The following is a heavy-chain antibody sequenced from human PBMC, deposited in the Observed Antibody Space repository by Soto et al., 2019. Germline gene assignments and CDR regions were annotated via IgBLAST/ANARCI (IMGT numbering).Heavy chain of an antibody. Sequence: SVKVSCKASGGTFSSYAISWVRQAPGQGLEWMGGIIPIFGTANYAQKFQGRVTITADESTSTAYMELSSLRSEDTAVYYCAREWDSSSVVWYYFDYWGQGTLVTVSS. CDR1: GGTFSSYA. CDR2: IIPIFGTA. J-gene: IGHJ4*02. V-gene: IGHV1-69*13. D-gene: IGHD6-6*01. CDR3: AREWDSSSVVWYYFDY.